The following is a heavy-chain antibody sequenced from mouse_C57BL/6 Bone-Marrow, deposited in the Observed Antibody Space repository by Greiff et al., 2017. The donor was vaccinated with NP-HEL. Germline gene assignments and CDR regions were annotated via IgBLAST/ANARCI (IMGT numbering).Heavy chain of an antibody. Sequence: EVHLVESGGGLVQPGGSLTLSCAASGFTFSDYGMAWVRQAPRKGPEWVAFISHLAYSIYYADTVTGRFTISRENAKNTLYLEMSSLRSEDTAMYYGARHRWDGNFNYWGQGTTLTVSS. V-gene: IGHV5-15*01. CDR1: GFTFSDYG. CDR2: ISHLAYSI. CDR3: ARHRWDGNFNY. J-gene: IGHJ2*01. D-gene: IGHD4-1*01.